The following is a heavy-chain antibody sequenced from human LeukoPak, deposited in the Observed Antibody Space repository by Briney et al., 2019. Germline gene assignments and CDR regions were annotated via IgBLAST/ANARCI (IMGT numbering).Heavy chain of an antibody. D-gene: IGHD3-10*01. CDR1: YW. Sequence: YWSWIRQHPGKGLEWMGIIYPGDSDTRYSPSFQGQVTISADKSISTAYLQWSSLKASDTAMNYCARQIGGELLSHWFDPWGQGTLVTVSS. V-gene: IGHV5-51*01. J-gene: IGHJ5*02. CDR3: ARQIGGELLSHWFDP. CDR2: IYPGDSDT.